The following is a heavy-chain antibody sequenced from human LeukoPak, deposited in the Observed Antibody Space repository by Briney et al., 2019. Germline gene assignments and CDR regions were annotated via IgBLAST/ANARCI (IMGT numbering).Heavy chain of an antibody. Sequence: PGGSLRLSCAASGFTFSNYGMHWVRQAPGKGLEWVAIISYDGSNKFYADSVQGRFTISRDNSKNTLYLQMNSLGAEDTAVYYCAKDFGFWSGYPNWFDPWGQGTLVTVSS. CDR3: AKDFGFWSGYPNWFDP. D-gene: IGHD3-3*01. V-gene: IGHV3-30*18. J-gene: IGHJ5*02. CDR1: GFTFSNYG. CDR2: ISYDGSNK.